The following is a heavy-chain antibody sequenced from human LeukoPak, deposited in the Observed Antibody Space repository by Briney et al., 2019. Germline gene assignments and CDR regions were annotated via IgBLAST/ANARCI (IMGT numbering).Heavy chain of an antibody. CDR1: GFTFSAYG. V-gene: IGHV3-21*01. J-gene: IGHJ4*02. D-gene: IGHD3-10*01. CDR3: ARDLYYYGSGSYRWFDY. Sequence: GGTLRLSCAASGFTFSAYGMTWVRQAPGKGLEWVSAISGSAAATFYADSVKGRFTISRDNAKNSLYLQMNSLRAEDTAVYYCARDLYYYGSGSYRWFDYWGQGTLVTVSS. CDR2: ISGSAAAT.